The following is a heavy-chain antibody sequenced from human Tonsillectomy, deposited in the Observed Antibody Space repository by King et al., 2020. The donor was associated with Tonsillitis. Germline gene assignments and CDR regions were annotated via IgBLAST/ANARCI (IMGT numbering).Heavy chain of an antibody. CDR2: IYTTGGT. D-gene: IGHD3-10*01. CDR1: GGSISSGSYY. Sequence: VQLQESGPGLVKPSQTLSLTCTVSGGSISSGSYYWSWIRQPAGKGLEWLGRIYTTGGTNSNPSLQSRVTISVDTSKNQFSLKLSSVTAADTAVYYCARDEDYYGSFDYWGQGTLVTVSS. V-gene: IGHV4-61*02. CDR3: ARDEDYYGSFDY. J-gene: IGHJ4*02.